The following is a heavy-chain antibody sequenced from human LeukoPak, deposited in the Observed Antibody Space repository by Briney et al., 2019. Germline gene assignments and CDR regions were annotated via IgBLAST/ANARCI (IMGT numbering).Heavy chain of an antibody. CDR3: ARDYYDSSGYDAFDI. Sequence: GGSLRLSCAASGFTFSSYWMNWARQAPGKGLEWVASINHNGNVNYYVDSVKGRFTISRDNAKNSLYLQMNSLRAEDTAVYYCARDYYDSSGYDAFDIWGQGTMVTVSS. CDR2: INHNGNVN. J-gene: IGHJ3*02. D-gene: IGHD3-22*01. CDR1: GFTFSSYW. V-gene: IGHV3-7*03.